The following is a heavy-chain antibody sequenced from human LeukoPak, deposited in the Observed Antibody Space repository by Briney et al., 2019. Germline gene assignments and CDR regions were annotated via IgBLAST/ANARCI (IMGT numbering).Heavy chain of an antibody. Sequence: ASVRVSCKASGYTFTSYGISWVRQAPGQGLEWMGWISAYNGNTNYAQKLQGRVTMTTDTSTSTAYMELRSLRSDDTAVYYCASRADGDYVGYFDYWGQGTLVTVSS. J-gene: IGHJ4*02. V-gene: IGHV1-18*01. CDR2: ISAYNGNT. D-gene: IGHD4-17*01. CDR1: GYTFTSYG. CDR3: ASRADGDYVGYFDY.